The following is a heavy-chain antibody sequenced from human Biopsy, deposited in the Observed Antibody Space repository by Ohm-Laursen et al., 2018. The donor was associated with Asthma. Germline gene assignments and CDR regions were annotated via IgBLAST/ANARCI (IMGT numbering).Heavy chain of an antibody. J-gene: IGHJ4*02. Sequence: SQTLSLTCTVSPGSINDYYWIWIRQFPGKGLEWMGYVYSTGSTRYNPSLKSRVTISVDTSVNQVSLKLTSMTAADTAVYYRARATSTWSQSGPHYFDHWGQGALVTVSS. CDR2: VYSTGST. V-gene: IGHV4-59*01. CDR3: ARATSTWSQSGPHYFDH. CDR1: PGSINDYY. D-gene: IGHD6-13*01.